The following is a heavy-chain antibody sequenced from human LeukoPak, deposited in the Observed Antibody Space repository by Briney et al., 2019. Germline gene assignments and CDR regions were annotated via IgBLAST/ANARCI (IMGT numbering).Heavy chain of an antibody. Sequence: SETLSLTCAVYGGSFSGYYWSWIRQPPGKGLEWIGEINHSGSTNYNSSLKSRVTISVDTSKNQFSLKLSSVTAADTAVYYCARRIRVGSNNHYYHSNTFPFDYWGQGTLVTVSS. V-gene: IGHV4-34*01. CDR1: GGSFSGYY. CDR2: INHSGST. D-gene: IGHD3-22*01. J-gene: IGHJ4*02. CDR3: ARRIRVGSNNHYYHSNTFPFDY.